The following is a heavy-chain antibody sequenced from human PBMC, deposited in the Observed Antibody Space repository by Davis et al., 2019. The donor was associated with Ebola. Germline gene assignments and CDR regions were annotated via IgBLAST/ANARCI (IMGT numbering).Heavy chain of an antibody. CDR1: GFTFSSYA. CDR2: ISFDGTKT. Sequence: GESLKISCAASGFTFSSYAMHWVRQAPGKGLEWVAIISFDGTKTYYADSVQGRFTISRDNSKNTLYLQINSLKSEDTAVYYCAKEGVVIAVSPSYGMDVWGQGTTVTVSS. CDR3: AKEGVVIAVSPSYGMDV. V-gene: IGHV3-30*04. D-gene: IGHD2-21*01. J-gene: IGHJ6*02.